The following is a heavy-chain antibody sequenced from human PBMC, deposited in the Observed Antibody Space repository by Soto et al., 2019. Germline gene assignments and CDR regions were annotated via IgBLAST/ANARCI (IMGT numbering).Heavy chain of an antibody. CDR2: IYWDDDK. J-gene: IGHJ4*02. CDR3: AHAGDYDLLTFDH. CDR1: GFSLSTYHMG. Sequence: ITLKESGPTLVRPAQTLTLTCDFSGFSLSTYHMGVAWIRQPPGKALEWLALIYWDDDKRYSPSLKDRLAISKGTSSNQVVLTITNVDPVDTATYFCAHAGDYDLLTFDHWGPGTLVTVSS. D-gene: IGHD4-17*01. V-gene: IGHV2-5*02.